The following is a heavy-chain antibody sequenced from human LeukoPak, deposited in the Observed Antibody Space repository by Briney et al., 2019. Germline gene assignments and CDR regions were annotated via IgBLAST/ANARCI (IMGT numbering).Heavy chain of an antibody. CDR2: INGGGTRT. V-gene: IGHV3-23*01. CDR1: GFTFTNAW. D-gene: IGHD3-3*01. Sequence: GGSLRLSCAASGFTFTNAWMTWVRQAPGKGLEWVSTINGGGTRTYYADSVKGRFTISRDNSKNTLYLQMDSLRAEDTAVYYCGESDSYYDFLVSPWGQGTRVTVSS. CDR3: GESDSYYDFLVSP. J-gene: IGHJ4*03.